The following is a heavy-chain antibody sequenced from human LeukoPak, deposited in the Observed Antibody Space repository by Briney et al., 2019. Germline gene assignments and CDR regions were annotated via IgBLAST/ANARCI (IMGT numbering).Heavy chain of an antibody. D-gene: IGHD3-16*02. J-gene: IGHJ1*01. CDR1: GFTFSIYS. CDR2: ISSGSSYI. CDR3: ARDIVDSYEYLQH. Sequence: GGSLRLSCAASGFTFSIYSMNWVRQAPGKGLEWVSSISSGSSYIYYADSVKGRFTISRDSAKNSMYLQMNSLRAEDTAVYYCARDIVDSYEYLQHWGQGTLVTVSS. V-gene: IGHV3-21*06.